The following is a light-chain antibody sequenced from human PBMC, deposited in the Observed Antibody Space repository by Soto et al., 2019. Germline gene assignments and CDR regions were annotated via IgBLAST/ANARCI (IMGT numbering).Light chain of an antibody. CDR2: KAS. CDR3: QQIKSYPIT. CDR1: QSVSGW. V-gene: IGKV1-5*03. J-gene: IGKJ5*01. Sequence: IPITPVSFTLASTLADPVAHTYRASQSVSGWLAWYQQKPGEAPKLLIYKASSLESGVPSRFSGGGSGKEFTLTISSLQAEDFATYYCQQIKSYPITFGQGTRLEIK.